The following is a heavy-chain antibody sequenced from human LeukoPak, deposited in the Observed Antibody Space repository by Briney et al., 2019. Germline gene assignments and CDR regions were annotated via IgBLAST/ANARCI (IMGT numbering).Heavy chain of an antibody. CDR2: IYYSGST. D-gene: IGHD2-2*01. V-gene: IGHV4-61*01. CDR3: AVVVVPAADSVAFDI. Sequence: SETLSLTCTVSGDSVSSGSDYWSWIRQPPGKGLEWIGYIYYSGSTKYNPSLKSRVPISVDTSKCQFSLKLSSVTAADTAVYYCAVVVVPAADSVAFDIWGQGTMVTVCS. CDR1: GDSVSSGSDY. J-gene: IGHJ3*02.